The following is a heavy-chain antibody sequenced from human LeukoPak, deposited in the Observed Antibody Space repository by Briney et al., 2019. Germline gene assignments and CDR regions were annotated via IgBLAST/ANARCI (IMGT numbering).Heavy chain of an antibody. CDR1: GDSVSSNSAA. CDR2: TYYRSKWYN. V-gene: IGHV6-1*01. D-gene: IGHD1-26*01. CDR3: ARNMWEPTGFDL. J-gene: IGHJ5*02. Sequence: SQTLSLTCAISGDSVSSNSAAWNWLRQSPSRGLEWLVRTYYRSKWYNHYAVSVNSRITINPDTSKNQFSLQLDSVTPEDTAVYYCARNMWEPTGFDLWGQGTLVTVSS.